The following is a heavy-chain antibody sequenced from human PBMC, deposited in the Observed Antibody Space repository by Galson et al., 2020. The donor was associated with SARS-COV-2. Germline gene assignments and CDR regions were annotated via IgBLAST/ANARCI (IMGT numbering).Heavy chain of an antibody. Sequence: SGPTLVKPTQTLTLTCTFSGFSLSTSGMCVSWIRQPRGKALEWLALIDWDDDKYYSTSLKTRLTISKDTSKNQVVLTMTNMDPVDTATYYCARIRVEMATIGNYYYYGMDVWGQGTTVTVSS. CDR1: GFSLSTSGMC. J-gene: IGHJ6*02. D-gene: IGHD5-12*01. CDR3: ARIRVEMATIGNYYYYGMDV. V-gene: IGHV2-70*01. CDR2: IDWDDDK.